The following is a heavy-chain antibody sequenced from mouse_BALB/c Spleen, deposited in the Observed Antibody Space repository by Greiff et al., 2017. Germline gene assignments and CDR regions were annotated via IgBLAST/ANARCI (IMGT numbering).Heavy chain of an antibody. Sequence: EVQLQQSGPSLVKPSQTLSLTCSVTGDSITSGYWNWIRKFPGNKLEYMGYISYSGSTYYNPSLKSRISITRDTSKNQYYLQLNSVTTEDTATYYCARGSGRYDYDVGAMDYWGQGTSVTVSS. J-gene: IGHJ4*01. CDR2: ISYSGST. CDR1: GDSITSGY. V-gene: IGHV3-8*02. CDR3: ARGSGRYDYDVGAMDY. D-gene: IGHD2-4*01.